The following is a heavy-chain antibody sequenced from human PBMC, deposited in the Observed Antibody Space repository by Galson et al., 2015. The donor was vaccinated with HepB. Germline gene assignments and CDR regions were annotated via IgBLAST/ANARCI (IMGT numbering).Heavy chain of an antibody. CDR3: ARDQSGGSYYYGMDV. CDR1: GYTFTGFY. Sequence: SVTVSCKASGYTFTGFYLDWVRQAPGQGLEWMGWINPNSGGTTSAQKFQGRATMTRDTSISTAYMELSRLRSDDAAVYYCARDQSGGSYYYGMDVWGQGTTVTVSS. D-gene: IGHD3-16*01. J-gene: IGHJ6*02. V-gene: IGHV1-2*02. CDR2: INPNSGGT.